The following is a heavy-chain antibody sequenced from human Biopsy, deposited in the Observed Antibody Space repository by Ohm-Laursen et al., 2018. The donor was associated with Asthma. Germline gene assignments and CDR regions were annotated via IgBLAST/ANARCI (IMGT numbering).Heavy chain of an antibody. CDR1: GFTFSSYG. D-gene: IGHD3-3*01. J-gene: IGHJ4*02. V-gene: IGHV3-30*03. Sequence: SLRLSCAASGFTFSSYGMHWVRQAPGKGLEWVAVISYDGSNKYYADSVTGRVTISRDNSTNTLYLQMNSLRAEDTAVYYCASQSSGPDFWSGYYDFDYWGQGTLVTVSS. CDR2: ISYDGSNK. CDR3: ASQSSGPDFWSGYYDFDY.